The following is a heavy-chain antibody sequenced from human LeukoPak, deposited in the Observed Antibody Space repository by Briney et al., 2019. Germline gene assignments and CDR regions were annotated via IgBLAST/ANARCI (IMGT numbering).Heavy chain of an antibody. D-gene: IGHD3-10*01. J-gene: IGHJ5*02. V-gene: IGHV4-59*01. CDR3: ARVGYGSGSWGWFDP. CDR1: GGSISGFF. Sequence: SETPSLTCTVSGGSISGFFWSWTRQSPGKGLEYIGYIYYSGTTDYNPTLKSRVSMSVDTSKNQFFLNLTSVTAADTAIYYCARVGYGSGSWGWFDPWGQGTLVTVSS. CDR2: IYYSGTT.